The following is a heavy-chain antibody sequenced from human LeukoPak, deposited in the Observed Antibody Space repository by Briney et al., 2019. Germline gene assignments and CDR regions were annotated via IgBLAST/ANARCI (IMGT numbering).Heavy chain of an antibody. Sequence: GGSLRLSCAASGFTFSRYWMSWVRQVPRKGLEWVANIKQDGGEIYYVDSVKGRFTTSRDNAKSSLYLQMNSLRAGDTAIYYCARDKGDYDTSGSLFVFGGQGTLVTVSS. J-gene: IGHJ4*02. CDR3: ARDKGDYDTSGSLFVF. V-gene: IGHV3-7*03. D-gene: IGHD3-22*01. CDR2: IKQDGGEI. CDR1: GFTFSRYW.